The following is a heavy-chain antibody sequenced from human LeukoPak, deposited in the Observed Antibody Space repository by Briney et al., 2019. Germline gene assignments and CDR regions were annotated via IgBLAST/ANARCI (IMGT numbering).Heavy chain of an antibody. Sequence: GRSLTLSCAASGFTFSSYGMHWVRQAPGKGLEWVAVISYDGSNKYYADSVKGRFTISRDNSKNTLYLQMNSLRAEDTAVYYCAKDGYFDWLFSYWGQGTLVTVSS. V-gene: IGHV3-30*18. D-gene: IGHD3-9*01. CDR1: GFTFSSYG. CDR2: ISYDGSNK. J-gene: IGHJ4*02. CDR3: AKDGYFDWLFSY.